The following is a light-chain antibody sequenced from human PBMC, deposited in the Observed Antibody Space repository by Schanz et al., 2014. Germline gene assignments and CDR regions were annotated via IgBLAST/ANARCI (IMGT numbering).Light chain of an antibody. CDR3: QQYGNSPGT. CDR2: GAS. Sequence: EIVMTQFPATLSVSPGDRATLSCRASQSVSSKLAWFQQKPGQAPRLLIYGASSRATGIPDRFSGSGSGTDFTLTISRLEPEDFAVYYCQQYGNSPGTFGQGTRLEIE. V-gene: IGKV3-20*01. J-gene: IGKJ5*01. CDR1: QSVSSK.